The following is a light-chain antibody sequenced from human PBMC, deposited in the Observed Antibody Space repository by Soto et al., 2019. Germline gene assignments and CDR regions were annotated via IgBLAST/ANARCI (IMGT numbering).Light chain of an antibody. CDR3: GSYSRTDTPFV. Sequence: QSALAQPSSVSGSPGQSITISCTGTSTDVGGYNYVSWYQHHSGKAPKLLIYEVPNRPSGISDRFSGSKSVNTASLTISGLQAEDESDYYGGSYSRTDTPFVFGTGTKVTVL. J-gene: IGLJ1*01. CDR1: STDVGGYNY. V-gene: IGLV2-14*01. CDR2: EVP.